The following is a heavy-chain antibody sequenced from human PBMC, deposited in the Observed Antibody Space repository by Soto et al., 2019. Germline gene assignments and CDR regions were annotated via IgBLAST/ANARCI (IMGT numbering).Heavy chain of an antibody. CDR1: GFTFSTHS. D-gene: IGHD3-10*01. J-gene: IGHJ4*02. V-gene: IGHV3-30-3*01. CDR2: ISYDGSNQ. CDR3: ARAFYDSDSGSKEEYSDY. Sequence: QVQLVESGGGVVQPGRTLRLSCAASGFTFSTHSMDWVRQAPGKGLEWVAFISYDGSNQHYASSVKGQFTISRDNSKNALYLQMNSPRAEDTAVYYCARAFYDSDSGSKEEYSDYWGQGTLVTVSS.